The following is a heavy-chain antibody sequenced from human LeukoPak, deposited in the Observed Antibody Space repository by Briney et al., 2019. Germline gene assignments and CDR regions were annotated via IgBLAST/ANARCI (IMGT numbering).Heavy chain of an antibody. CDR1: EFTFSSYG. CDR2: IWYDGSNK. V-gene: IGHV3-33*01. Sequence: GGSLRLSCAASEFTFSSYGMHWVRQAPGKGLEWVAVIWYDGSNKYYADSVKGRFTISRDNSKNTVYLQMNSLRVEDTAVYCCARDQRPGWGEYFQHWGQGTLVTVSS. J-gene: IGHJ1*01. D-gene: IGHD3-16*01. CDR3: ARDQRPGWGEYFQH.